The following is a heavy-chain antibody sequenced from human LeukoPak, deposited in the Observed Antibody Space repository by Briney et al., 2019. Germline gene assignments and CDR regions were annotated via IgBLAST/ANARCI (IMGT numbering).Heavy chain of an antibody. J-gene: IGHJ4*02. CDR2: IHHSENT. V-gene: IGHV4-39*01. D-gene: IGHD1-26*01. Sequence: SETLSLTCTVSGGSISSSSYYWSWIRQSPGKGLEWIGEIHHSENTNYNPSLKSRVTISVDTSQNQFSLKLSSVTAADTAVYYCARHQWDLTSRDYFDYWGQGTLVTVSS. CDR1: GGSISSSSYY. CDR3: ARHQWDLTSRDYFDY.